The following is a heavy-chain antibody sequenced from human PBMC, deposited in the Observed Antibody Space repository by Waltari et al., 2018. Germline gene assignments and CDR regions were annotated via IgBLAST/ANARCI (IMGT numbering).Heavy chain of an antibody. Sequence: QVQLQESGPGLVKPSQTLTLTCDVSSGSISIPDYFWSWIRQAPGTGLEWIGSVSYRGITYYNPSLESRVTMSVDTSKNQFSLKLNSVTAADAAVYYCARTTCVRYFDFWGHGTLVTVSS. CDR3: ARTTCVRYFDF. CDR2: VSYRGIT. J-gene: IGHJ4*01. D-gene: IGHD1-1*01. CDR1: SGSISIPDYF. V-gene: IGHV4-30-4*01.